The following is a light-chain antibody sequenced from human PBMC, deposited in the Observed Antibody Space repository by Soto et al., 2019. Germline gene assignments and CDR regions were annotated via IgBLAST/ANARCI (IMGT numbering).Light chain of an antibody. V-gene: IGLV4-69*01. Sequence: QSVLSQSPSASAYLGASVKLTCTLTPGHSTYAIAWYQQRPGQGPTFLMKINSDGSHTKGAGIPDRFSGSSSGAGRYLTISNLQSEDEADYYCQAWDAGVVFGGGTKLTVL. CDR3: QAWDAGVV. J-gene: IGLJ2*01. CDR2: INSDGSH. CDR1: PGHSTYA.